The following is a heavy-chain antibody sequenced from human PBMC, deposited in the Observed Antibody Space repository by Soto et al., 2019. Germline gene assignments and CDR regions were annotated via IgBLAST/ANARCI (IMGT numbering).Heavy chain of an antibody. D-gene: IGHD2-15*01. CDR2: IYYNVNT. Sequence: ASETLSLTCTVSGGSISSYYWSWIRQPPGKGLEWIGYIYYNVNTNYNPSLKSRVTISVDTSKNQFSLKLSSVTAADTAVYYCARRWGRNFDYWGQGTLVTVSS. J-gene: IGHJ4*02. CDR3: ARRWGRNFDY. CDR1: GGSISSYY. V-gene: IGHV4-59*08.